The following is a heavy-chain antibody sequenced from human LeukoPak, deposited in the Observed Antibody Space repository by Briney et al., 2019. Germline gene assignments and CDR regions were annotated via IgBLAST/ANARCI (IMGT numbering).Heavy chain of an antibody. J-gene: IGHJ4*02. CDR1: GGTFSSYA. CDR3: ARVYGNLQAYGY. D-gene: IGHD4-11*01. Sequence: ASVKVSCKASGGTFSSYAISWVRQAPGQGLEWMGGIIPIFGTANYAQKFQGRVTITRDTSASTAYMELSSLRSEDTAVYYCARVYGNLQAYGYWGQGTLVTVSS. V-gene: IGHV1-69*05. CDR2: IIPIFGTA.